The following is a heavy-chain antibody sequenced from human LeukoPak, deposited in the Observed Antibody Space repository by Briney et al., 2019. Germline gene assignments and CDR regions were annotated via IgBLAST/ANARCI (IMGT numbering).Heavy chain of an antibody. D-gene: IGHD6-19*01. CDR3: ARDRGGQWLVPSDAFDI. CDR2: IYYSGST. J-gene: IGHJ3*02. Sequence: PSETLSLTCTVSGGSISGSNYYWGWIRQPPGKGLEWIGSIYYSGSTFYNPSLKSRVTISVDTSKNQFSLKLSSVTAADTAVYYCARDRGGQWLVPSDAFDIWGQGTMVTVSS. CDR1: GGSISGSNYY. V-gene: IGHV4-39*07.